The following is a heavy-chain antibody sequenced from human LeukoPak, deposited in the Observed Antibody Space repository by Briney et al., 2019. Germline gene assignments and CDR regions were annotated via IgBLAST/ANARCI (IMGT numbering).Heavy chain of an antibody. V-gene: IGHV3-48*03. Sequence: GGSLRLSCAASGFTFSSYEMNWVRQAPGKGLEWVSYISNSGSTIYYTDSVKGRFTISRDNSKNTLYLQMNSLRAEDTAVYYCAKETSEITMIVVVITYFDYWGQGTLVTVSS. J-gene: IGHJ4*02. D-gene: IGHD3-22*01. CDR2: ISNSGSTI. CDR3: AKETSEITMIVVVITYFDY. CDR1: GFTFSSYE.